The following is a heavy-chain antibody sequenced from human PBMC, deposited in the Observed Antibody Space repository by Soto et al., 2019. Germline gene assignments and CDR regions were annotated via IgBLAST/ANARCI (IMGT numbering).Heavy chain of an antibody. CDR1: GGSISSGGYY. J-gene: IGHJ6*03. Sequence: SETLSLTCTVSGGSISSGGYYWSWIRQHPGKGLEWIGYIYYSGSTYYNPSLKSRVTISVDTSKNQFSLKLSSVTAADTAVYYCARLLRFLEWLSPKTPAEAYYMDVWGKGTTVTVSS. D-gene: IGHD3-3*01. CDR2: IYYSGST. CDR3: ARLLRFLEWLSPKTPAEAYYMDV. V-gene: IGHV4-31*03.